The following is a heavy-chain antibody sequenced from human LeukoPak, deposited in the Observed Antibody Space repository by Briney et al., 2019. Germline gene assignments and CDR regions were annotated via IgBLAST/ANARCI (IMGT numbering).Heavy chain of an antibody. CDR1: GYTFSTYY. Sequence: ASVKVSCKASGYTFSTYYLHWLRQAPGQGLEWLGIINPSDGAASYAQKFQGRVTLTADTSTSTVYMELLSLRSEDTAMYYCARSKTPRSSTIFGGVIKGGVFDPWGQGTLVTVSS. CDR2: INPSDGAA. CDR3: ARSKTPRSSTIFGGVIKGGVFDP. V-gene: IGHV1-46*01. D-gene: IGHD3-3*01. J-gene: IGHJ5*02.